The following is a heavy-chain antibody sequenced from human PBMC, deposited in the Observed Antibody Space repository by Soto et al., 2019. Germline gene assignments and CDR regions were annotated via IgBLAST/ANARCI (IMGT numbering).Heavy chain of an antibody. CDR1: GGTFSSYP. V-gene: IGHV1-69*02. CDR3: ARTRAATDSLYWFDP. J-gene: IGHJ5*02. Sequence: QVQLVQSGAEVKKPGSSVKVSCKASGGTFSSYPISWVRQAPGQGLEWMGRIIPILNIANYAQKCQGRVTLTADKSTNTAYMERSSLRSEDTAVYYCARTRAATDSLYWFDPWGQGTRVTVSS. CDR2: IIPILNIA. D-gene: IGHD2-21*01.